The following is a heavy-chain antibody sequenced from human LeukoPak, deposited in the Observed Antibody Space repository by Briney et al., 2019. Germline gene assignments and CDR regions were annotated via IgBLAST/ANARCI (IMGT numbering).Heavy chain of an antibody. CDR1: GFTFSSYS. Sequence: QTGGSLRLSCAASGFTFSSYSMNWVRQAPGKGLERVSVIYSGGSTYYADSVKGRFTISRDNSKNTLYLQMNSLRAEDTAVYYCARGRDTVTLDYWGQGTLVTVSS. D-gene: IGHD4-17*01. CDR2: IYSGGST. V-gene: IGHV3-53*01. CDR3: ARGRDTVTLDY. J-gene: IGHJ4*02.